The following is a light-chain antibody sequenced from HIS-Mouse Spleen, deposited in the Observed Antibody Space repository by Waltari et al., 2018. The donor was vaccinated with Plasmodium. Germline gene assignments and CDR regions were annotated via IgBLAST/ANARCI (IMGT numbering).Light chain of an antibody. V-gene: IGLV2-23*01. Sequence: QSALTQPASVSGSPGQSIPISCTGTSSDVGSYNLFSWYQQHPGKAPKLMIDEGSKRPSGVSNRFSGSKSGNTASLTISGLQAEDEADYYCCSYAGSRMVFGGGTKLTVL. CDR3: CSYAGSRMV. CDR2: EGS. J-gene: IGLJ2*01. CDR1: SSDVGSYNL.